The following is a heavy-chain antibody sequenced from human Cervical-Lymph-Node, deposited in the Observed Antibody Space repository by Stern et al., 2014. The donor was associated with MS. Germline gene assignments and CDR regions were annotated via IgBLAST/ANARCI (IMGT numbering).Heavy chain of an antibody. D-gene: IGHD5-18*01. CDR1: GGSVSSGNFF. J-gene: IGHJ4*02. V-gene: IGHV4-61*01. CDR3: ARQSSGGYR. Sequence: QVQLQESGPGLVKPSETLSLTCTVSGGSVSSGNFFWSWIRQPPGKGLEWIGYVSYSGRTNYNPSLKSRVTISVDTSKNQFSLRLTSVTAADTAVYYCARQSSGGYRWGQGTLVTVSS. CDR2: VSYSGRT.